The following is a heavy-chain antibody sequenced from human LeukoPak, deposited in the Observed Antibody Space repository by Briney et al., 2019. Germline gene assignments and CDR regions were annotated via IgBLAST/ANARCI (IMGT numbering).Heavy chain of an antibody. J-gene: IGHJ4*02. CDR1: GGSISSGGSY. Sequence: SQTLSLTCTVSGGSISSGGSYWSWIRQHPGKGLEWIGYVFHSGSSSYNPSLKSRVTISVDTSNNQFSLRLSSVTAADTAVYYCAREYCGTTSCLYFDYWGQGTLVTVSS. D-gene: IGHD2-2*01. CDR3: AREYCGTTSCLYFDY. V-gene: IGHV4-31*03. CDR2: VFHSGSS.